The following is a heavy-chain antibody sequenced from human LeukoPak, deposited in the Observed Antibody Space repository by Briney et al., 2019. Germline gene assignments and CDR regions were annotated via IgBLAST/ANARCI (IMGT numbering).Heavy chain of an antibody. J-gene: IGHJ5*02. Sequence: ASVKVSCKASGYTFTSYGISRVRQAPGQGLEWLGWISAYNGNTNYAQKLQGRVTMTTDTSTSTAYMELRSLRSDDTAVYYCARSYYYDSSGYYPWGQGTLVTVSS. CDR2: ISAYNGNT. D-gene: IGHD3-22*01. V-gene: IGHV1-18*01. CDR3: ARSYYYDSSGYYP. CDR1: GYTFTSYG.